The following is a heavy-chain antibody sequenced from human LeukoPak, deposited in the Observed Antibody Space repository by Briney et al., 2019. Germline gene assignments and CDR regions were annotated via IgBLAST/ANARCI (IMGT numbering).Heavy chain of an antibody. D-gene: IGHD3-22*01. V-gene: IGHV1-69*05. CDR3: AREISADSSGYYYDYWYFDL. Sequence: SVKVSCKASGGTFSSFAISWVRQAPGQGLEWMGRIIPIFGTANYAQKFQGRVTITTDESTSTAYMELSSLRSEDTAVYYCAREISADSSGYYYDYWYFDLWGRGTLVTVSS. CDR2: IIPIFGTA. CDR1: GGTFSSFA. J-gene: IGHJ2*01.